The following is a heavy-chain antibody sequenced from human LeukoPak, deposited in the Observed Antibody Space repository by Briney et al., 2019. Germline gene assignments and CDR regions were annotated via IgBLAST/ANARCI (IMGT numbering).Heavy chain of an antibody. CDR3: AKGPTTVATRWFDP. CDR2: ISGSGGRT. CDR1: GFTLSTYA. V-gene: IGHV3-23*01. Sequence: PGGSLRLSCAASGFTLSTYAMSWVRQASGKGLEWVSVISGSGGRTNYADSVKGRFTISRDNSKNTLYLQMNSLRAEDTAIYYCAKGPTTVATRWFDPWGQGTLVTVSS. D-gene: IGHD4-17*01. J-gene: IGHJ5*02.